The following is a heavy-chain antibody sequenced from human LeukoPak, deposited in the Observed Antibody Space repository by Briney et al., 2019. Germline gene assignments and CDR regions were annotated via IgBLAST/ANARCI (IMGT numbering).Heavy chain of an antibody. Sequence: GASVKVSCKASGYTLTGYYMHWVRQAPGQGLEWMGWINPNSGGTNYAQKFQGRVTMTRNTSISTAYMELSSLRSEDTAVYYCARTCSGTESDYWGQGTLVTVSS. V-gene: IGHV1-2*02. CDR3: ARTCSGTESDY. CDR1: GYTLTGYY. D-gene: IGHD2-2*01. CDR2: INPNSGGT. J-gene: IGHJ4*02.